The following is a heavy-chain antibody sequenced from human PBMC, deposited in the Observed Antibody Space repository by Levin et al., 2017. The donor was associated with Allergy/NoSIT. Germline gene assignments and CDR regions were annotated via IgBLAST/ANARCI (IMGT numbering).Heavy chain of an antibody. CDR1: GGTFSSYA. CDR3: ARDKPPLNGDYRPYYYYYMDV. J-gene: IGHJ6*03. V-gene: IGHV1-69*06. D-gene: IGHD4-17*01. Sequence: SVKVSCKASGGTFSSYAISWVRQAPGQGLEWMGGIIPIFGTANYAQKFQGRVTITADKSTSTAYMELSSLRSEDTAVYYCARDKPPLNGDYRPYYYYYMDVWGKGTTVTVSS. CDR2: IIPIFGTA.